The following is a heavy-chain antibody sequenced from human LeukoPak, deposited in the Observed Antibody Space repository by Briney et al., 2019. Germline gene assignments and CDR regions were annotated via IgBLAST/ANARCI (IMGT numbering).Heavy chain of an antibody. V-gene: IGHV1-69*06. Sequence: GASVKVSCKASGGTFSSYAISWVRQAPGPGLEWMGGIIPIFGTANYAQKLQGRVTITADKSTSTAYMELSSLRSEDTAVYYCARDPVGLWFGEFDYWGQGTLVTVSS. CDR3: ARDPVGLWFGEFDY. CDR1: GGTFSSYA. D-gene: IGHD3-10*01. J-gene: IGHJ4*02. CDR2: IIPIFGTA.